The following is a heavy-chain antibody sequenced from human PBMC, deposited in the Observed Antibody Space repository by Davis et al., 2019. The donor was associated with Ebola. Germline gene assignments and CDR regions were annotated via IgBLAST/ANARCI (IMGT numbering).Heavy chain of an antibody. V-gene: IGHV3-33*01. CDR2: IWYDGSNK. Sequence: GESLKISCAASGFTFSSYGMHWVRQAPGKGLEWVAVIWYDGSNKYYADSVKGRFTISRDNSKNTLYLQMNSLRAEDTAVYYCARDLRGFGRYWGQGTLVTVSS. J-gene: IGHJ4*02. CDR1: GFTFSSYG. CDR3: ARDLRGFGRY. D-gene: IGHD3-3*01.